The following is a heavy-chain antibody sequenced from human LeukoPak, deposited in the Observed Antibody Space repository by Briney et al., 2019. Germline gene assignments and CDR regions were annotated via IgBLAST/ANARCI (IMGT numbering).Heavy chain of an antibody. V-gene: IGHV4-34*01. Sequence: PSQTLSLTCAVYGGSFSGYYWSWIRQPPGKGLEWIGEINHSGSTNYNPSLKSRVTISVDTSKNQFSLKLSSVTAADTAVYYCARLSYDSSGYHDYFDYWGQGTLVTVSS. CDR2: INHSGST. J-gene: IGHJ4*02. CDR3: ARLSYDSSGYHDYFDY. D-gene: IGHD3-22*01. CDR1: GGSFSGYY.